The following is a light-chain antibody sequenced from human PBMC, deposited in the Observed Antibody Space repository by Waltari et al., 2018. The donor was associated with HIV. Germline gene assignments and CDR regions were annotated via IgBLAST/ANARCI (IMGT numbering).Light chain of an antibody. V-gene: IGLV1-44*01. CDR1: SSNIGSKT. CDR3: AAWEDSLNGPNYV. Sequence: QSVLTQPPSASGAPGQSVIISCSGSSSNIGSKTVNWYHQLPGTAPKLLIYSNNQRPSVVPARFSGSKSGTSASLAISGLQSGDEADYYCAAWEDSLNGPNYVFGSGTTVTVL. J-gene: IGLJ1*01. CDR2: SNN.